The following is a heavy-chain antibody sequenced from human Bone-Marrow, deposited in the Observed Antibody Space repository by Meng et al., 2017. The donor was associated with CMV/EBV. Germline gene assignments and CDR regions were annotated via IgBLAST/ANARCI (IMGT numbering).Heavy chain of an antibody. J-gene: IGHJ4*02. D-gene: IGHD3-3*01. V-gene: IGHV3-30*04. CDR1: GFTFSSYA. CDR3: ARAPHSLRFLDY. CDR2: ISYDGSNK. Sequence: LSLTCAASGFTFSSYAMHWVRQAPGKGLEWVAVISYDGSNKYYADSVKGRFTISRDNSKNTLYLQMNSLRAEDTAVYYCARAPHSLRFLDYWGQGPLVPVSS.